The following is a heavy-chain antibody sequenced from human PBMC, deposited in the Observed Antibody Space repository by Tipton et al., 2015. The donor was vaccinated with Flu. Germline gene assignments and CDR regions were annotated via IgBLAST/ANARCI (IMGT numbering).Heavy chain of an antibody. J-gene: IGHJ3*02. D-gene: IGHD3-22*01. CDR1: GYSFTNYG. CDR3: ARGWLEDAFDI. Sequence: QLVQSGAEVKKPGASVKVSCKTSGYSFTNYGISWVRQAPGQGLEWLGWISPYDGNTNYAQNLLGRVTMATDTSTSTAYMELKSLISDDTAVYFCARGWLEDAFDIWGQGTTVTVSS. V-gene: IGHV1-18*04. CDR2: ISPYDGNT.